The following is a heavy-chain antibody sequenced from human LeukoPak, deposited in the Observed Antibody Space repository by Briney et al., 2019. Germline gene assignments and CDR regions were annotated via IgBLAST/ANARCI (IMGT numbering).Heavy chain of an antibody. CDR3: ARVRWLVRSYDY. Sequence: SETLSLTCTVSGGSISSAAYYWTWIRHHTGKGLEWSGYMFYSGSPHYNPSLKSRVTMSVDTSKNQFSLKLSSVTAADTAVYYCARVRWLVRSYDYWGQGTLVTVSS. V-gene: IGHV4-31*03. CDR2: MFYSGSP. CDR1: GGSISSAAYY. D-gene: IGHD6-19*01. J-gene: IGHJ4*02.